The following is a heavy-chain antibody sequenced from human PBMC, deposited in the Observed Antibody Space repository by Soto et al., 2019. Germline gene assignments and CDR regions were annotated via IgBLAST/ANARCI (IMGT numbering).Heavy chain of an antibody. CDR3: ARIPVDTYMINWFDP. CDR2: IYYSGST. CDR1: GGSVSSGDYY. Sequence: SETLSLTXTVSGGSVSSGDYYWSWIRQPPGKGLEWIGYIYYSGSTNYNPSLKSRVSISLDTSKNQFSLRLTSVTAADTAVYYCARIPVDTYMINWFDPWGQGTLVTV. J-gene: IGHJ5*02. D-gene: IGHD5-18*01. V-gene: IGHV4-61*08.